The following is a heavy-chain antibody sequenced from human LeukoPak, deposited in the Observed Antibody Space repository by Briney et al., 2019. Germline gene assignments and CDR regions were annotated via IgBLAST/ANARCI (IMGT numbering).Heavy chain of an antibody. D-gene: IGHD6-19*01. V-gene: IGHV3-9*01. CDR3: AKGPRLDYFDY. CDR1: GFTFDDYA. Sequence: PGRSLRLSCAASGFTFDDYAMHWVRQAPGKGLEWVSGISWNSGSIGYADSVKGRFTISRDNAKNSLYLQMNTLRGEDTALYYCAKGPRLDYFDYRGQGTLVTVSS. J-gene: IGHJ4*02. CDR2: ISWNSGSI.